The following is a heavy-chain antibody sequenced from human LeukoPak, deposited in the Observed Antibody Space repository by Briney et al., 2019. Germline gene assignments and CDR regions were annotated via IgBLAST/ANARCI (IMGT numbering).Heavy chain of an antibody. CDR3: AKRGVVIRVFLVGFHKEAYYFDS. CDR1: GITLGNYG. D-gene: IGHD3-10*01. V-gene: IGHV3-23*01. CDR2: ISDSSGGT. J-gene: IGHJ4*02. Sequence: GGSLRLSCAVSGITLGNYGMSWVRQPPGKGLEWVAGISDSSGGTNYADSVKGRFTISRDTPRNTLYLQMNSLRAEDTAVYFCAKRGVVIRVFLVGFHKEAYYFDSWGQGALVTVSS.